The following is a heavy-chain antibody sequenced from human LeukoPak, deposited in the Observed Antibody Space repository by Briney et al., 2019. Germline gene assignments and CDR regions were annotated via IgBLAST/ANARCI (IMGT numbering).Heavy chain of an antibody. CDR1: GASISSYH. CDR3: ARARYVNSFYAFDI. J-gene: IGHJ3*02. CDR2: LSKSGNT. Sequence: PSETLSLTCTVSGASISSYHWSWIRQPPGKGLEWIGYLSKSGNTNYSPSLKSRVTIFGDTSKNQFFLKLSSVTAADTAMYYCARARYVNSFYAFDIWGQGTLVTVSS. D-gene: IGHD3-9*01. V-gene: IGHV4-59*13.